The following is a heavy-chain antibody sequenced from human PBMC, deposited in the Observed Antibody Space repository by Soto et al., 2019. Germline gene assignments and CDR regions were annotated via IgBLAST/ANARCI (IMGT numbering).Heavy chain of an antibody. Sequence: GGSLRLSCAASGFTFDDYAMHWVRQAPGKGLEWVSGISWNSGSIGYADSVKGRFTISRDNAKNSLYLQMNSLRAEDTALYYCAKGVAMIVAYGMDVWGQGTKVTVSS. CDR3: AKGVAMIVAYGMDV. D-gene: IGHD3-22*01. J-gene: IGHJ6*02. CDR2: ISWNSGSI. CDR1: GFTFDDYA. V-gene: IGHV3-9*01.